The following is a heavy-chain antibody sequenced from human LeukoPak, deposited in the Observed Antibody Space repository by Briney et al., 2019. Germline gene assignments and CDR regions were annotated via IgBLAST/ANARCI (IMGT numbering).Heavy chain of an antibody. V-gene: IGHV4-39*01. D-gene: IGHD2-15*01. CDR2: IYHSGST. CDR1: GGSISSSSYY. Sequence: SQTLSLTCTVSGGSISSSSYYWGWIRQPPGKGLEWIGSIYHSGSTYYNPSLKSRVTISVDTSKNQFSLKLSSVTAADTAVYYCARSGCSGGSCYSQRGAFDIWGQGTMVTVSS. J-gene: IGHJ3*02. CDR3: ARSGCSGGSCYSQRGAFDI.